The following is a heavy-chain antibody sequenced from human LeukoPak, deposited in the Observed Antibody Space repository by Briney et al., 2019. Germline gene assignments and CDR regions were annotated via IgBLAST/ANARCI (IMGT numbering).Heavy chain of an antibody. Sequence: PGGSLRLSCAASGFIFDDYAMHWVRQAPGKGLEWVSGISWNSGKVDYADSVKGRFTISRDNAKNSLYLQMNSLRADDTAVYHCARQETSIYNGAFDIWGQGTMVTVSS. CDR2: ISWNSGKV. CDR1: GFIFDDYA. V-gene: IGHV3-9*01. J-gene: IGHJ3*02. CDR3: ARQETSIYNGAFDI. D-gene: IGHD1-1*01.